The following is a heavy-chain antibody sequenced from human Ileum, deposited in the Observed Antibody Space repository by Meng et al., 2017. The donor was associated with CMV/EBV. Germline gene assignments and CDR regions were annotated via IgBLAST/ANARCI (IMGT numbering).Heavy chain of an antibody. Sequence: HVQLQEPAPGLLMHSQPLFLTCTVSCSSITTDDYYWGWIRQPPGKGLEWIGYIYYNGITYYNPSLKSRIAILVDTSKSQFSLIVSSVTAADTAVYYCAKYSGPSRWFDPWGQGTLVTVSS. CDR2: IYYNGIT. V-gene: IGHV4-30-4*01. D-gene: IGHD5-12*01. J-gene: IGHJ5*02. CDR1: CSSITTDDYY. CDR3: AKYSGPSRWFDP.